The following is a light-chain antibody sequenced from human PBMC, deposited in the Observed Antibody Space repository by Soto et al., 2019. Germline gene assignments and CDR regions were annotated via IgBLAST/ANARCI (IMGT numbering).Light chain of an antibody. J-gene: IGKJ1*01. V-gene: IGKV3-15*01. CDR1: QSVGSS. CDR3: QQNNNLPPWT. Sequence: EIVMTQSPATLSLSPGERATLSCRASQSVGSSLPWYQQKPGQAPRLLIYGASTRATGIPARFSGSGSETDFTLTIDSLQSEDFAVYYCQQNNNLPPWTFGQGTKVEIK. CDR2: GAS.